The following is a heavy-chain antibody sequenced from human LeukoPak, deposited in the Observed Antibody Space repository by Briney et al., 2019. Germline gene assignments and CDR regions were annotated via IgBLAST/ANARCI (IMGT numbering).Heavy chain of an antibody. CDR3: ARGRSNYYGMDV. Sequence: SETLSLTCLVSGGSISSGDFHWSWVRQPPGKGLEWIGYIYYNGNTNYSPSLKSRVTMSVDTSKNLFSLKVSSVTAADTAVYYCARGRSNYYGMDVWGQGTTVTVSS. CDR1: GGSISSGDFH. CDR2: IYYNGNT. V-gene: IGHV4-61*08. D-gene: IGHD1-26*01. J-gene: IGHJ6*02.